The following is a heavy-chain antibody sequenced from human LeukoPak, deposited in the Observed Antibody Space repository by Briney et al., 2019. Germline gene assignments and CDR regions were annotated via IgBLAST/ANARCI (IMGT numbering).Heavy chain of an antibody. D-gene: IGHD3-10*01. CDR1: GGSISNYY. CDR3: ASSNLGSLGQFDP. CDR2: IHSNGGA. V-gene: IGHV4-59*01. J-gene: IGHJ5*02. Sequence: SETLSLTCTVYGGSISNYYWSWIRQRPGKGLEWIGFIHSNGGANYNASLNSRATISRDTSRSQVSLKLTSVTAADTAVYYCASSNLGSLGQFDPWGQGTLVTFSS.